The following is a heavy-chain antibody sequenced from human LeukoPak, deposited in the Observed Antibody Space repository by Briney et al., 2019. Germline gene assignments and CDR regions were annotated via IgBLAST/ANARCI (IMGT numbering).Heavy chain of an antibody. CDR3: ARGALLWFGDRMEYYFDY. CDR2: IYYSGNT. CDR1: GGSISSYY. V-gene: IGHV4-59*01. Sequence: SETLSLTCTVSGGSISSYYWSWIRQPPGKGLEWIGFIYYSGNTNYNPSLKSRVTISVDTSKNQFSLKLTAADTAVYYCARGALLWFGDRMEYYFDYWGQGTLLTVSS. J-gene: IGHJ4*02. D-gene: IGHD3-10*01.